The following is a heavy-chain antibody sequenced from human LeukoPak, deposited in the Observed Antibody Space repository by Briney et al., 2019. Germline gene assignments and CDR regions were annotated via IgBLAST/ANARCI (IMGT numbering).Heavy chain of an antibody. J-gene: IGHJ6*03. CDR1: GGSISSYY. V-gene: IGHV4-4*07. D-gene: IGHD2-2*01. Sequence: PSETLSLTCTVSGGSISSYYWSWIRQPAGKGLEWIGRIYTSGSTNYNPSLKSRVTMSVDTSKNQFSLKLSSVTAADTAVYYCARDNVDIVVVPAALPYYYYYMDVWGKGTTVTVSS. CDR3: ARDNVDIVVVPAALPYYYYYMDV. CDR2: IYTSGST.